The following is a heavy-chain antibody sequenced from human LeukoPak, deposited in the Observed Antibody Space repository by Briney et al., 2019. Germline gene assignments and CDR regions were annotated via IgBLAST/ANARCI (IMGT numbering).Heavy chain of an antibody. Sequence: SETLSLTCTVSGASISDYFWSWIRQSAGKGLEWIGRIYISGSTDYNPSPKSRVTMSIDTSKNQFSLELSSVTAADTAVYYCARLGYNSGPGDFWGQGTLVTVSS. CDR1: GASISDYF. CDR3: ARLGYNSGPGDF. CDR2: IYISGST. V-gene: IGHV4-4*07. J-gene: IGHJ4*02. D-gene: IGHD6-19*01.